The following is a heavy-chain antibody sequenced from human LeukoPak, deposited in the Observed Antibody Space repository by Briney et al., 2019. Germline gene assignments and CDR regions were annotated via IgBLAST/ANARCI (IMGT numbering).Heavy chain of an antibody. J-gene: IGHJ3*02. Sequence: GGSLRLSCAASGFTFSDYYMSWIRQAPGKGLEWVSYISSSGSTIYYADSVKGRFTISRDNAKNSLYLQMNSLRAEDTALYYCARDRKGLVGSDAFDIWGQGTMVTVSS. D-gene: IGHD1-14*01. CDR2: ISSSGSTI. CDR1: GFTFSDYY. CDR3: ARDRKGLVGSDAFDI. V-gene: IGHV3-11*01.